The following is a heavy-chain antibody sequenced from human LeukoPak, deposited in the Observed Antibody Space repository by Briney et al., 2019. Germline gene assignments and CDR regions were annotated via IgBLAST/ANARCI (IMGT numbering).Heavy chain of an antibody. J-gene: IGHJ2*01. CDR3: ARSRYYDYVWGSYRSAGWYFDL. Sequence: KAGGSLRLSCTASGFTFSSYSLNWVRQPPGKGLEWIGNIYYGGNRYYNPSLKSRVTISVDTPKNQFSLRLSSVTAADTAVYYCARSRYYDYVWGSYRSAGWYFDLWGRGTLVTVSS. CDR2: IYYGGNR. V-gene: IGHV4-39*07. D-gene: IGHD3-16*02. CDR1: GFTFSSYS.